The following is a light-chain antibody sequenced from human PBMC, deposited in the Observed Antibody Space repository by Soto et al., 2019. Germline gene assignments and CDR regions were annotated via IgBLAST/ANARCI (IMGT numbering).Light chain of an antibody. V-gene: IGLV1-40*01. CDR1: SSNIGAGYD. Sequence: QSVLTQPPSVSGAPGQRVTISCTGSSSNIGAGYDVHWYQQLPGTAPKLLIYGNSNRPSGVPDRFSGSKSGTSASLAITGLQAEDEADYYCQSYDSSLSVFYVFGTGTKLTFL. CDR3: QSYDSSLSVFYV. J-gene: IGLJ1*01. CDR2: GNS.